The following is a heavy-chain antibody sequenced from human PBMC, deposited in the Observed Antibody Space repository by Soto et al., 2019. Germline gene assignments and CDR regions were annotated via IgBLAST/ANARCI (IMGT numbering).Heavy chain of an antibody. CDR1: GYTFTSYA. V-gene: IGHV1-3*05. CDR2: INAGNGNT. CDR3: ARAPGGPGIAEY. J-gene: IGHJ4*02. Sequence: QVQLVQSGDEEKKPGASVKVSCKASGYTFTSYAMNWVRQAPGQRLEWMGWINAGNGNTKYSQKFQGRVTITRDTSASTAYMELSSLRSEDTAVYYCARAPGGPGIAEYWGQGTLVTVSS. D-gene: IGHD6-13*01.